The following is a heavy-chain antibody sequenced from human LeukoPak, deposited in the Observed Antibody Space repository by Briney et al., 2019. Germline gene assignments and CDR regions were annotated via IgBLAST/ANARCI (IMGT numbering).Heavy chain of an antibody. V-gene: IGHV4-39*07. CDR1: GGSISNNNLY. J-gene: IGHJ4*02. D-gene: IGHD2/OR15-2a*01. CDR3: ARSGLSRFGF. CDR2: IYYSGST. Sequence: SETLSLTCTVSGGSISNNNLYWGWIRQPPGKGLEWIGNIYYSGSTFYIPSLMSRVTISVDPSKSQFSLRLTSVTAADTAVYYCARSGLSRFGFWGQGTLVTVSS.